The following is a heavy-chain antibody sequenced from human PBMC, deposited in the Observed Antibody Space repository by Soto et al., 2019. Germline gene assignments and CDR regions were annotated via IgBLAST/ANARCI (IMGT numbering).Heavy chain of an antibody. CDR3: VRDQTVLDY. CDR2: IRAYSGNT. V-gene: IGHV1-18*04. Sequence: QVQLVQSGAEVKKPGASVKVSCKASGYTFTSYAFNWVRQAPGQGLEWMGWIRAYSGNTNYAEKFQGRVTMTTDTSTSTAYMELRSLRSDDTAVYYCVRDQTVLDYWGQGTLVTVSS. D-gene: IGHD4-17*01. J-gene: IGHJ4*02. CDR1: GYTFTSYA.